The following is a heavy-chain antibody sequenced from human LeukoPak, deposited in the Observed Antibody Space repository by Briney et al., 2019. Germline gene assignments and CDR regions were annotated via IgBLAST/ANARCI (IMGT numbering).Heavy chain of an antibody. J-gene: IGHJ4*02. Sequence: ASVTVSFTSSGYTFTGYYMHWVRQAPGQGLEWMGIINTSGGSTSYAQKFQGRVTMTRDMSTSTVYMELSSLRSEDTAVYYCARGGPMVREPMDYWGQGTLVTVSS. D-gene: IGHD3-10*01. CDR1: GYTFTGYY. V-gene: IGHV1-46*01. CDR2: INTSGGST. CDR3: ARGGPMVREPMDY.